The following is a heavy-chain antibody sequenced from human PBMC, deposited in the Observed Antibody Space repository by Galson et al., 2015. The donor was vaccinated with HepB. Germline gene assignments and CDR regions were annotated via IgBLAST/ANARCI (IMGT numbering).Heavy chain of an antibody. CDR2: IYSGGST. CDR3: ARASASGYSSSWYDFHFDY. J-gene: IGHJ4*02. V-gene: IGHV3-53*01. Sequence: SLRLSCAASGFTVSSNYMSWVRQAPGKGLEWVSVIYSGGSTYYADSVKGRFTISRDNSKNTLYLQMNSLRAEDTAVYYCARASASGYSSSWYDFHFDYWGQGTLVTVSS. D-gene: IGHD6-13*01. CDR1: GFTVSSNY.